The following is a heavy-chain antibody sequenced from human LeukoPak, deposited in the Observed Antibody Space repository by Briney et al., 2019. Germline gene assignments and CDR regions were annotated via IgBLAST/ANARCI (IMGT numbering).Heavy chain of an antibody. Sequence: PSETLSLTCSVSGDSMSSGDYYWSWVRQAPGKGLEWVSAISGSGGSTYYADSVKGRFTISRDNSKNTLYLQMNSLRAEDTAVYYCAKHPLLVPAASFDYWGQGTLVTVSS. V-gene: IGHV3-23*01. CDR3: AKHPLLVPAASFDY. D-gene: IGHD2-2*01. J-gene: IGHJ4*02. CDR1: GDSMSSGDYY. CDR2: ISGSGGST.